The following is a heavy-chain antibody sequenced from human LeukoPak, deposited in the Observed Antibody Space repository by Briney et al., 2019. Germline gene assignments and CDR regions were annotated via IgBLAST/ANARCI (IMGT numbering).Heavy chain of an antibody. CDR2: MNANSGNT. V-gene: IGHV1-8*01. J-gene: IGHJ3*02. D-gene: IGHD1-1*01. Sequence: ASVKVSCKASGYTFTNNDINWVRQATGQGLEWMGWMNANSGNTGYAQKFQGRVTMTRNTSISTAYMELSSLRSEDTAVYYCARGRWNDAFDIWGQGTMVTVSS. CDR1: GYTFTNND. CDR3: ARGRWNDAFDI.